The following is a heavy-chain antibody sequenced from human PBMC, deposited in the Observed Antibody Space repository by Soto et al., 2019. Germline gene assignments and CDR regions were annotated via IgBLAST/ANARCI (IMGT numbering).Heavy chain of an antibody. Sequence: SETLSLTCTVSGGSISSGDYYWSWIRQPPGKGLEWIGYIYYSGSTYYNPSLKSRVTISVDTSKNQFSLKLSSVTAADTAVYYCARRDTPDANFDYWGQGTLVTVSS. CDR2: IYYSGST. J-gene: IGHJ4*02. CDR1: GGSISSGDYY. V-gene: IGHV4-30-4*01. CDR3: ARRDTPDANFDY.